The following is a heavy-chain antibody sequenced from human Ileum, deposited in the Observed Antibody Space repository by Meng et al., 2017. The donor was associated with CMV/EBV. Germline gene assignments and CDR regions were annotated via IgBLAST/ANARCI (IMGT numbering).Heavy chain of an antibody. CDR1: GFPFSTFD. CDR3: TKGAWDDY. Sequence: GESLKISCAASGFPFSTFDMSWVRQAPGKGLEWVSVIYGRDGSTFYADSVRGRFTISKDNSDNRLHLQMNSLRVEDTALYYCTKGAWDDYLGQGTLVTVSS. V-gene: IGHV3-23*01. J-gene: IGHJ4*02. CDR2: IYGRDGST. D-gene: IGHD1-26*01.